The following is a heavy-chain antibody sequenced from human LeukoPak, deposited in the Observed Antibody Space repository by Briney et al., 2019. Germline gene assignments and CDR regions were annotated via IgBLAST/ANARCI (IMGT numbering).Heavy chain of an antibody. Sequence: GGSLRLSCAASGFTFSSYEMNWVRQAPGKGLEWVSYISSSGSTIYYAASVKGRFTISRDNAKNSLYLQLNSLRAEDTAVYYCARAPRHYYDSSGYVDYWGQGTLVTVSS. D-gene: IGHD3-22*01. J-gene: IGHJ4*02. CDR1: GFTFSSYE. CDR3: ARAPRHYYDSSGYVDY. CDR2: ISSSGSTI. V-gene: IGHV3-48*03.